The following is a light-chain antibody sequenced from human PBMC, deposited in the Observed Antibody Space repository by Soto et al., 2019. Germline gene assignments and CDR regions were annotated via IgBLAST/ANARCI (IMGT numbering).Light chain of an antibody. CDR3: SSYRSGSTLV. V-gene: IGLV2-14*01. CDR1: SSDVGGSNY. J-gene: IGLJ2*01. Sequence: QSALTQPASVSGSPGQSITISCTGTSSDVGGSNYVYWYQQHPGKAPKLMIYDVNDRPSGISNRFSGSKSGNTASLTISGLQAEDEADYYCSSYRSGSTLVFGGGTKVTVL. CDR2: DVN.